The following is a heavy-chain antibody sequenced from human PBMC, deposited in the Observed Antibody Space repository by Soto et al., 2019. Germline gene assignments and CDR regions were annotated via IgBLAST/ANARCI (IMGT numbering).Heavy chain of an antibody. CDR1: GDTFTDYY. J-gene: IGHJ4*02. CDR2: VNPSGGHT. Sequence: QVQLMQSGAEVKKPGASVKVSCKASGDTFTDYYIHWVRQAPGQGLEWMGTVNPSGGHTTYAQHFLGRVTMTRDTSTSTLYMELNSLTSADTAIYYCARGGHVVVVTAALDYWGQGTLVTVSS. D-gene: IGHD2-21*02. CDR3: ARGGHVVVVTAALDY. V-gene: IGHV1-46*01.